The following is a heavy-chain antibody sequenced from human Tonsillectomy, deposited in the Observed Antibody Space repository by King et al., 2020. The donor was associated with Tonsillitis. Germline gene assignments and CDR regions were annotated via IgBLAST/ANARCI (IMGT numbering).Heavy chain of an antibody. J-gene: IGHJ3*02. CDR2: ISVYNGNT. Sequence: QLVQSGAEVKKPGASVKVSCKASGYTFTNYGISWVRQAPGQGLEWMGWISVYNGNTNYAQKLQGRVTMTTDTSTSTAYMELGSLRSDDWAVYYCARARLLSGYPRDAFDIWGQGTMVTVSS. CDR3: ARARLLSGYPRDAFDI. CDR1: GYTFTNYG. D-gene: IGHD3-3*01. V-gene: IGHV1-18*01.